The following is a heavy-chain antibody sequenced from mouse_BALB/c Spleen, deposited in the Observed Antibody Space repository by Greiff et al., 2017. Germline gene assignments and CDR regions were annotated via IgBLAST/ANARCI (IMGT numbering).Heavy chain of an antibody. CDR2: IDPANGNT. Sequence: EVQLQQSGAELVKPGASVKLSCTASGFNIKDTYMHWVKQRPEQGLEWIGRIDPANGNTNYDPKFQGKATITADTSSNTAYLQLSSLTSEDTAVYYCASPSTVAPCAYWGQGTLVTVSA. V-gene: IGHV14-3*02. CDR1: GFNIKDTY. CDR3: ASPSTVAPCAY. D-gene: IGHD1-1*01. J-gene: IGHJ3*01.